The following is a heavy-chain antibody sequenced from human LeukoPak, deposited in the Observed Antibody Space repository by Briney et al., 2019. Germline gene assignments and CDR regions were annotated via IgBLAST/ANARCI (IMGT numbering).Heavy chain of an antibody. Sequence: ASVKVSCKASGGTFSSYAISWVRQAPGQGLEWMGGIIPIFGTANYAQKFQGRVTITADESTSTAYMELSSLRSEDTPVYYCARGGYSGYDYPSFDYWGQGTLVTVSS. CDR2: IIPIFGTA. J-gene: IGHJ4*02. CDR1: GGTFSSYA. D-gene: IGHD5-12*01. CDR3: ARGGYSGYDYPSFDY. V-gene: IGHV1-69*01.